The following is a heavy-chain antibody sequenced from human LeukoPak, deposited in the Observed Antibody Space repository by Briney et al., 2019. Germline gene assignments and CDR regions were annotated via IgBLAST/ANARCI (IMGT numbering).Heavy chain of an antibody. CDR2: INPNSGGT. Sequence: ASVKVSCKASGYTFTGYYMHWVRQAPGQGLEWMGRINPNSGGTNYAQKFQGRVTMTRDTSISTACMELSRLRSDDTAVYYCARTSLGYCSGGSCPTHYYYGMDVWGQGTTVTVSS. V-gene: IGHV1-2*06. CDR3: ARTSLGYCSGGSCPTHYYYGMDV. CDR1: GYTFTGYY. D-gene: IGHD2-15*01. J-gene: IGHJ6*02.